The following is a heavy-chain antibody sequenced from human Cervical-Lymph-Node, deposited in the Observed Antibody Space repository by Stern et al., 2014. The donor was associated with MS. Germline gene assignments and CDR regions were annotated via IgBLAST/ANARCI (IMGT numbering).Heavy chain of an antibody. CDR1: GGSISRGDHY. Sequence: QVQLQESGPGLVRPSETLSLSCTVSGGSISRGDHYWTWIRQSPGKGLEWMGHTYHGGNTKYNPSLKGRVTISEDSSKNQVSLKLTSVTAADTAVYYCVSEQEYGDYVEWGQGTQVIVSS. D-gene: IGHD4-17*01. CDR3: VSEQEYGDYVE. CDR2: TYHGGNT. V-gene: IGHV4-30-4*01. J-gene: IGHJ4*02.